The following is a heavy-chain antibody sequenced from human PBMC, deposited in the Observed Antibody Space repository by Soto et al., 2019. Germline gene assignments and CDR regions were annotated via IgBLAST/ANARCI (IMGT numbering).Heavy chain of an antibody. Sequence: QVQLQESGPGLVKPSQTLSLTCTVSGGSISSGGHYWSWIRQHPGKGLEWIGYIYYSGSTYYNPSLKSRVTISVDTSKNQFSLKLSSVTAADTAVYYCARNVAASGNYYYGMDVWGQGTTVTVSS. CDR3: ARNVAASGNYYYGMDV. D-gene: IGHD6-13*01. J-gene: IGHJ6*02. CDR1: GGSISSGGHY. CDR2: IYYSGST. V-gene: IGHV4-31*03.